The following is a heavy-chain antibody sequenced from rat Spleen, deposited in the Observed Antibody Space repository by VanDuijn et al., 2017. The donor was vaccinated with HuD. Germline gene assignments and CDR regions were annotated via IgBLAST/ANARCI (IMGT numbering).Heavy chain of an antibody. Sequence: EVQLVESGGGLVQPGRSLKLSCVASGFTLNNYLMTWIRPSPGKGLEWVASITNTGGVTYYPDSVRGRFTTSRDNAKNTLYLQMNSLRSEDTATYYCSRADYYYGSHPLDYWGQGVMVSVSS. CDR1: GFTLNNYL. J-gene: IGHJ2*01. CDR2: ITNTGGVT. CDR3: SRADYYYGSHPLDY. V-gene: IGHV5-31*01. D-gene: IGHD1-2*01.